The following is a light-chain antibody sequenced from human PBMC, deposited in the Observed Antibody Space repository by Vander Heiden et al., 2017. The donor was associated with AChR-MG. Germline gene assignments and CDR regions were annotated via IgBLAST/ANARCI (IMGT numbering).Light chain of an antibody. V-gene: IGLV3-10*01. CDR2: EDS. J-gene: IGLJ2*01. Sequence: SYELTQPPSVSVSPGQTARITCSGDALPEKYSYWYQQKSGQAPVLVIYEDSKRPSGIPETFSASSSGTMATLTIRGAQVEDEGDYYCYSTDTSGALVFGGGTKLTVL. CDR3: YSTDTSGALV. CDR1: ALPEKY.